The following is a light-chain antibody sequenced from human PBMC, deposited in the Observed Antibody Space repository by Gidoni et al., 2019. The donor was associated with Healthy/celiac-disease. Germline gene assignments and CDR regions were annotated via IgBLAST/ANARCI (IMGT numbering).Light chain of an antibody. CDR1: QSVLYSSNNKDY. Sequence: DFVMNQSPDYLAVSLGEWATINCTASQSVLYSSNNKDYLAWYQQKAGQPPKLLFNWASTRESGVPDRFSGSGSGTDFTLTISSLQAEDVAVYYCQHYYSPPHTFGQGTKLEIK. CDR2: WAS. J-gene: IGKJ2*01. CDR3: QHYYSPPHT. V-gene: IGKV4-1*01.